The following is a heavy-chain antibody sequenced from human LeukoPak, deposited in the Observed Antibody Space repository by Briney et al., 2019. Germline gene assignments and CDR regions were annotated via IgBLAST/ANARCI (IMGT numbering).Heavy chain of an antibody. CDR1: GYTFTRYG. CDR3: ARPGAAPFWFDP. V-gene: IGHV1-18*01. Sequence: GASVKVSCKASGYTFTRYGISWVRQAPGRGLELMGWISAYNGNTNYAQKLQGRVTMTTDTSTSTAYMELRSLRSDNTAVYYCARPGAAPFWFDPWGQGTLVTVSS. D-gene: IGHD6-6*01. J-gene: IGHJ5*02. CDR2: ISAYNGNT.